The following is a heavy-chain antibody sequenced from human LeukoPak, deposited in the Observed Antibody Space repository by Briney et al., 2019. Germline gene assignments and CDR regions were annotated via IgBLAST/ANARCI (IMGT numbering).Heavy chain of an antibody. J-gene: IGHJ4*02. V-gene: IGHV3-33*01. Sequence: GGSLRLSCAASGFTFSSYGMHWVRQAPGKGLEWVAVIWYDGSNKYYADSVKGRFTISRDNSKNTLYLQMNSLRAEDTAVYYCARGASYYDFWSGYALWGQGTLVTVSS. CDR3: ARGASYYDFWSGYAL. D-gene: IGHD3-3*01. CDR2: IWYDGSNK. CDR1: GFTFSSYG.